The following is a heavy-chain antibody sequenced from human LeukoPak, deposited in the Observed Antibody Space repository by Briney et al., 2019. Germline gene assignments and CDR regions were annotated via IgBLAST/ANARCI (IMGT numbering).Heavy chain of an antibody. CDR2: VSRGGGAP. CDR3: AKDADERHSGAIDWYFCS. V-gene: IGHV3-23*01. D-gene: IGHD3-9*01. CDR1: GFTLTNYD. J-gene: IGHJ5*02. Sequence: GGSLRLSRAASGFTLTNYDMSWVRQAPGKGLEWVSLVSRGGGAPYYADSVKGRFTVYRDISRNTVYLQMNSLRAEETAIYFCAKDADERHSGAIDWYFCSWGQGTLVTVSS.